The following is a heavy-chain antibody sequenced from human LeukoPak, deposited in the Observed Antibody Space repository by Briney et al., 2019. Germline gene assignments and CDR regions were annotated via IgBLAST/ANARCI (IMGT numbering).Heavy chain of an antibody. V-gene: IGHV3-7*01. CDR1: GSTFSNAW. CDR2: IKQDGSGK. CDR3: ARDNPRSYYYYMDV. D-gene: IGHD1-14*01. Sequence: GGSLRLSCAASGSTFSNAWMTWVCQAPGKGLEWVANIKQDGSGKYYVDSVKGRFTISRDNAKNSLYLQMNSLRAEDTAVYYCARDNPRSYYYYMDVWGKGTTVTVSS. J-gene: IGHJ6*03.